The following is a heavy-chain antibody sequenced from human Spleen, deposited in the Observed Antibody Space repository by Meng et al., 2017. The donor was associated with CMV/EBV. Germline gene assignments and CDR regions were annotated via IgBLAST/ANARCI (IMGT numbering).Heavy chain of an antibody. D-gene: IGHD2-21*02. CDR1: GYVFTSYG. Sequence: SGYVFTSYGLPWVRQAPGQGLEWMGWISVDNGNTNYAQKFQGRVAMTTDTSTNTAHLELRSLRSDDTAVYYCARGENSYSGSEYFHYWGQGSLVTVSS. CDR3: ARGENSYSGSEYFHY. J-gene: IGHJ1*01. CDR2: ISVDNGNT. V-gene: IGHV1-18*01.